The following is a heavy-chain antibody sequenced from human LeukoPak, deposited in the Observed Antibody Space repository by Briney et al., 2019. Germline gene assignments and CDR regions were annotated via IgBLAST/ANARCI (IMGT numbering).Heavy chain of an antibody. CDR1: GYTFTVYY. J-gene: IGHJ3*02. D-gene: IGHD3-22*01. V-gene: IGHV1-2*02. CDR3: AREHSSGYYFDAFDI. Sequence: ASVTVSCKASGYTFTVYYMHWVRQAPGQGLEWMGWINPNSGGTNYAQKFQGRVTMTRDTSMSTDYMELGRLRSDDTAVYYCAREHSSGYYFDAFDIWGQGTIVTVSS. CDR2: INPNSGGT.